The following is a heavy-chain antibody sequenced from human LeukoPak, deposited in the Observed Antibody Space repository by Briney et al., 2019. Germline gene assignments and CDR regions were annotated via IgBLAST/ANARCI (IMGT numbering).Heavy chain of an antibody. D-gene: IGHD3-10*01. CDR3: ARGSWFGEYTFDY. CDR1: GYTFTSYD. J-gene: IGHJ4*02. V-gene: IGHV1-8*01. Sequence: ASVKVSCKASGYTFTSYDINWVRQPTGQGLEWMGRMNPNSGNTGYAQKFQGRVSMTRNTSISTAYMELSSLRSEDTAVYYCARGSWFGEYTFDYWGQGTLVTVSS. CDR2: MNPNSGNT.